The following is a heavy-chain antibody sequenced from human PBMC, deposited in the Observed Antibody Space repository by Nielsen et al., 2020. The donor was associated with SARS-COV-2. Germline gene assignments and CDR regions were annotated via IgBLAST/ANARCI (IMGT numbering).Heavy chain of an antibody. V-gene: IGHV3-21*01. CDR2: ISTTSTYI. CDR1: GFTFSSYA. Sequence: AGSLRLSCAASGFTFSSYAMSWVRQAPGKGLEWVSYISTTSTYIYDADSVKGRFTISRDNAKNSLYLQMNSLRVEDTAMYYCARAPRGGYQTVDYWGHGTLVTVSS. D-gene: IGHD5-12*01. J-gene: IGHJ4*01. CDR3: ARAPRGGYQTVDY.